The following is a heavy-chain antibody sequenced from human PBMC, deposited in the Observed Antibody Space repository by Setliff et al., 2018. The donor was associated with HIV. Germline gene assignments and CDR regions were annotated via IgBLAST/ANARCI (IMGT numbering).Heavy chain of an antibody. CDR1: GFTFSNYW. Sequence: PGGSLRLSCAASGFTFSNYWMDWVRQAPGKGLEWVATIKQDGSEIYYMDSVKGRFTISRDNARTSLFLQMNSLRAEDTAVYYCGRDPGMVDYWGQGTLVTVSS. V-gene: IGHV3-7*03. J-gene: IGHJ4*02. D-gene: IGHD3-10*01. CDR2: IKQDGSEI. CDR3: GRDPGMVDY.